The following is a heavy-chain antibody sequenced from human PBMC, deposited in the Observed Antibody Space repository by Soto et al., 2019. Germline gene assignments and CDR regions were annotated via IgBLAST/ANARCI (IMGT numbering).Heavy chain of an antibody. CDR2: INHSGST. CDR3: ARGRVTIFGVVITDYYYMDV. CDR1: GGSFSGYY. Sequence: PEETLSLTCAVYGGSFSGYYWSWIRQPPGKGLEWIGEINHSGSTNYNPSLKSRVTISVDTSKNQFSLKLSSVTAADTAVYYCARGRVTIFGVVITDYYYMDVWGKGTTVTVS. D-gene: IGHD3-3*01. J-gene: IGHJ6*03. V-gene: IGHV4-34*01.